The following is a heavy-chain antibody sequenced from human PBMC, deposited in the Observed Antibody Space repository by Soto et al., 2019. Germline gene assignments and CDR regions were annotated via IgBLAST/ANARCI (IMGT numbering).Heavy chain of an antibody. Sequence: SETLSLTCTVSGGSISSYYWSWIRQPPGKGLEWIGYIYYSGSTNYNPSLKSRVTISVDTSKNQFSLKLSSVTAADTAVYYCARTTYYYAKTAWFDPWGQGTLVTVSS. V-gene: IGHV4-59*01. CDR3: ARTTYYYAKTAWFDP. D-gene: IGHD3-10*01. CDR2: IYYSGST. J-gene: IGHJ5*02. CDR1: GGSISSYY.